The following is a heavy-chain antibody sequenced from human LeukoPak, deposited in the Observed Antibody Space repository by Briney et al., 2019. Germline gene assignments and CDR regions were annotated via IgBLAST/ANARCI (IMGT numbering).Heavy chain of an antibody. CDR2: ISSSSSYT. Sequence: PGGSLRLSCAASGFTFSDYYMSWIRQAPGKGLEWVSYISSSSSYTDYADSVKGRFTISRDNAKNSLYLQMNSLRADDTAVYYCARMDRTIIAAVHFDSWGQGTLVTVSP. CDR1: GFTFSDYY. J-gene: IGHJ4*02. V-gene: IGHV3-11*03. CDR3: ARMDRTIIAAVHFDS. D-gene: IGHD3-22*01.